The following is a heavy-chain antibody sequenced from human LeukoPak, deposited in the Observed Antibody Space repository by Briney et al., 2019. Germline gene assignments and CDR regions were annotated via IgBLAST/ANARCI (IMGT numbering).Heavy chain of an antibody. Sequence: GGSLRLSCTASGFIFSTYGMNWVRQAPGKGLEWVSYISGSSSTKYHTDSVRGRFTISRDNAKNSLYLQMSSLRAEDTAVYYCARDPGYSYGYDYWGQGTLVTVSS. V-gene: IGHV3-48*01. J-gene: IGHJ4*02. CDR3: ARDPGYSYGYDY. CDR1: GFIFSTYG. CDR2: ISGSSSTK. D-gene: IGHD5-18*01.